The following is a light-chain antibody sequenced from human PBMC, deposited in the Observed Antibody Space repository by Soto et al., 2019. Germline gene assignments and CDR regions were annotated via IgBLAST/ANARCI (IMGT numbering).Light chain of an antibody. CDR2: AVS. Sequence: DIQMTQSPSSLSASVGDRVTITCRASQGIRNDLGWYQQKPGKAPKCLIYAVSSLRSGVPSRFSGSGSGTEFTLTISSLQSEDFAVYFCQQYADWPKTFGQGTKVDIK. CDR3: QQYADWPKT. V-gene: IGKV1-17*01. J-gene: IGKJ1*01. CDR1: QGIRND.